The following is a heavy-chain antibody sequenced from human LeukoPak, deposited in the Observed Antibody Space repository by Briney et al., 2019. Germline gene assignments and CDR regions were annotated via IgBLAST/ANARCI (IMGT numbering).Heavy chain of an antibody. D-gene: IGHD5-12*01. CDR2: ISYDGSNK. Sequence: PGGSLRLSCAASGFTFSSYGMHWVRQAPGKGLEWVAVISYDGSNKYYADSVKGRFTISRDNSKNTLYLQMNSLRAEDTAVYYCAKDYSGYKAFDYWGQGTLVTVSS. J-gene: IGHJ4*02. V-gene: IGHV3-30*18. CDR1: GFTFSSYG. CDR3: AKDYSGYKAFDY.